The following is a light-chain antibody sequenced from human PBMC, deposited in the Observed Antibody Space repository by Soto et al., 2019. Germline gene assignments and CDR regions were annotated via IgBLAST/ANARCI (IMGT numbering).Light chain of an antibody. CDR3: QQRSSWPIT. Sequence: EIVLTQSPATLSLSPGERATLSCRASQSVGSSLAWFQQIPGQAPRLLIYDASNRVTGIPARFSGSGSGTDLTLTISSLEPEDFAVYYCQQRSSWPITFGQGTRLEIK. J-gene: IGKJ5*01. CDR1: QSVGSS. CDR2: DAS. V-gene: IGKV3-11*01.